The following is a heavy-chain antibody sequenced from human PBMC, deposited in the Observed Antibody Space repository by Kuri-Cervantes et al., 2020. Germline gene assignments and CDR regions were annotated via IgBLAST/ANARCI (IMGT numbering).Heavy chain of an antibody. V-gene: IGHV4-34*01. D-gene: IGHD4-17*01. CDR3: ARGGTDYGDRIIDY. CDR1: GGSFSGYF. Sequence: SQTLSLTCAVYGGSFSGYFWTWIRQPPGKGLEWIGEINHRGSANYNPSLKSRVTISVDTSKNQFSLKLSSVTAADTAVYYCARGGTDYGDRIIDYWGQGTLVTVSS. J-gene: IGHJ4*02. CDR2: INHRGSA.